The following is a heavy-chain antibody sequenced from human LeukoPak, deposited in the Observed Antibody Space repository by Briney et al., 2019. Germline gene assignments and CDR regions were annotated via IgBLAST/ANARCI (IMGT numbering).Heavy chain of an antibody. CDR2: MNKDGSEK. V-gene: IGHV3-7*03. D-gene: IGHD6-19*01. J-gene: IGHJ4*02. CDR1: GFTFSSYW. Sequence: GGSLRLSCAASGFTFSSYWMSWVRQAPGKGPEWVANMNKDGSEKYYVDSLKGRFTISRDNAENSLYLQMNSLRAEDTAVYYCATYSTGRYKGLEYWGQGTLVTVSS. CDR3: ATYSTGRYKGLEY.